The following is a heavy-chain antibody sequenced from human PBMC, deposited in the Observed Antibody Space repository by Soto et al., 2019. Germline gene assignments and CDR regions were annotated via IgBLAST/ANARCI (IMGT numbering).Heavy chain of an antibody. Sequence: SENLSLTRAVYGGSFSGLYLSWVRPPPGKGLEWIGEINHSGSTNYNPSLKSRVTISVDTSKNQFSLKLSSVTAADTAVYYCARTNRYSSSWYDYYYGMDVWGQGTTVTVSS. CDR2: INHSGST. CDR3: ARTNRYSSSWYDYYYGMDV. V-gene: IGHV4-34*01. J-gene: IGHJ6*02. D-gene: IGHD6-13*01. CDR1: GGSFSGLY.